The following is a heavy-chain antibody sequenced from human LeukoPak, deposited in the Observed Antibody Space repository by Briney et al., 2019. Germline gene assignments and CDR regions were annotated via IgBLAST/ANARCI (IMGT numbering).Heavy chain of an antibody. D-gene: IGHD2-2*01. V-gene: IGHV3-11*01. CDR3: AYCSSTSCNWFDP. Sequence: NTGGSLRLSCAASGFTFSDYYMSWTRQAPGKGLEWVSYISSSGSTIYYADSVKGRFTISRDNAKNSLYLQMNSLRAEDTAVYYCAYCSSTSCNWFDPWGQGTLVTVSS. CDR2: ISSSGSTI. J-gene: IGHJ5*02. CDR1: GFTFSDYY.